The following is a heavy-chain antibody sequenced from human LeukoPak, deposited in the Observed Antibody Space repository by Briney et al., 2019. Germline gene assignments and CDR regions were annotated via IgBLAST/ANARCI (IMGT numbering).Heavy chain of an antibody. J-gene: IGHJ3*02. Sequence: GVSLRLSCEATGITFSSYDMTWVRQAPGKGLEWISAISDRGKTDYAESVKGRFTISRDNSKNTLYLQLTSLRDEDTAIYYCAKLPTIFGVADSFDIWGQGTSVTVSS. V-gene: IGHV3-23*01. D-gene: IGHD3-3*01. CDR1: GITFSSYD. CDR3: AKLPTIFGVADSFDI. CDR2: ISDRGKT.